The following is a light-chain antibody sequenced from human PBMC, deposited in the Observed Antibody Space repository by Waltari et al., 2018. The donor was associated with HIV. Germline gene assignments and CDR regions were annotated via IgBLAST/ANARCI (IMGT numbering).Light chain of an antibody. CDR2: EVS. CDR1: SSDVGGYNY. CDR3: SSCAGSDNGV. V-gene: IGLV2-8*01. J-gene: IGLJ3*02. Sequence: QSALTQPPSASGSPGQSVTISCTGTSSDVGGYNYVSWYQQHPAKAPKLRIYEVSKLPSRVPFRCSGSNSGNTASLTVSGRQAEDEADYYCSSCAGSDNGVFGGGTKLTVL.